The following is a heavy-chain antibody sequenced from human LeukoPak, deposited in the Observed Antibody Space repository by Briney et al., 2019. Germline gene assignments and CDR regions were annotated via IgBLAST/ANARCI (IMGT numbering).Heavy chain of an antibody. V-gene: IGHV3-66*01. CDR3: ARATTPRDGMDV. CDR1: GFTFSSYA. J-gene: IGHJ6*02. CDR2: IYSGGST. Sequence: GESLRLSCAASGFTFSSYAMSWVRQAPGKGLEWVSVIYSGGSTYYADSVKGRFTISRDNSKNTLYLQMNSLRAEDTAVYYCARATTPRDGMDVWGQGTTVTVSS. D-gene: IGHD4-11*01.